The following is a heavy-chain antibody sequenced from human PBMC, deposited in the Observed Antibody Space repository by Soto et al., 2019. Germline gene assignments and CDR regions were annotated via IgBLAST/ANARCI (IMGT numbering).Heavy chain of an antibody. V-gene: IGHV4-31*03. CDR3: ARGGRRSPGMDV. CDR1: GGSISSGGYY. J-gene: IGHJ6*02. Sequence: VQLQESGPGLGKPSPTLSLTCTVSGGSISSGGYYWSLIRQHPGKGLEWIGDISYSGSTYYNPSLKCRVTIAVDTSKNPLSLKLSSVTAEDTAVYYCARGGRRSPGMDVWGQGTTVTVAS. CDR2: ISYSGST.